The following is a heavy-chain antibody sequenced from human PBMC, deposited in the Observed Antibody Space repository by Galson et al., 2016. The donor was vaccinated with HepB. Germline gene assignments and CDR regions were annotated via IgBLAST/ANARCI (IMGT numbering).Heavy chain of an antibody. V-gene: IGHV1-8*01. CDR2: MNPNSGHT. Sequence: SCKASGYAFTTYDIIWVRQATGQGLEWIGWMNPNSGHTGYAQKFQGSVAMTRNTSITTAYMELSSLRSEDTAVYYCARGTGLLEWLVEDYYYYALDVWGKGTTVTVSS. J-gene: IGHJ6*04. D-gene: IGHD3-3*01. CDR1: GYAFTTYD. CDR3: ARGTGLLEWLVEDYYYYALDV.